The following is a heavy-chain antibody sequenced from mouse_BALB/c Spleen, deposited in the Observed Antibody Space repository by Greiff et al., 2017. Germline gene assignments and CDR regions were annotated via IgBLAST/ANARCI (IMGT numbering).Heavy chain of an antibody. Sequence: LQQPGSELVRPGASVKLSCKASGYTFTSYWMHWVKQRHGQGLEWIGNIYPGSGSTNYDEKFKSKGTLTVDTSSSTAYMHLSSLTSEDSAVYYCTRYGYYAMDYWGQGTSVTVSS. J-gene: IGHJ4*01. V-gene: IGHV1S22*01. CDR2: IYPGSGST. CDR3: TRYGYYAMDY. CDR1: GYTFTSYW. D-gene: IGHD1-1*02.